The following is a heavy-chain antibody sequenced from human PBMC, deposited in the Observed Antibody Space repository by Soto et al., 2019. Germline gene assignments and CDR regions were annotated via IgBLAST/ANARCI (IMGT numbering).Heavy chain of an antibody. V-gene: IGHV3-7*01. CDR1: GFTFSAYW. D-gene: IGHD6-25*01. CDR2: IKQAGSEK. Sequence: EVQLVESGGGLVQTGGSLRLSCAASGFTFSAYWMSWVRQAPGKGLEWVANIKQAGSEKYYVDSVNGRFIISIDDAKNSLFLKVNSLRVEDTAVYYCAREKRANGYFDYWGQGTLVTVSS. J-gene: IGHJ4*02. CDR3: AREKRANGYFDY.